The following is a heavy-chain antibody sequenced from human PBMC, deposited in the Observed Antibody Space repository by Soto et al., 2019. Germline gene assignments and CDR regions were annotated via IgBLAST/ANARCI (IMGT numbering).Heavy chain of an antibody. J-gene: IGHJ5*02. CDR3: ARLKGAYFISTYNWFDP. Sequence: SETLSLTCNVSGGSISSSSYYWGWIRQPPGKGLEWIGSVYYTGTTYYNPSLKSRVTISVDTSKNHFSLKVTSLTAADTSVYCCARLKGAYFISTYNWFDPWGQGIQVTVSS. CDR2: VYYTGTT. CDR1: GGSISSSSYY. V-gene: IGHV4-39*02. D-gene: IGHD3-16*01.